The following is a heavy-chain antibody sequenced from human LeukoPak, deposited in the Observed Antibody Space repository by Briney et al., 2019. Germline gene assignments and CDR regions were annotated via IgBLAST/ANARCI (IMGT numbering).Heavy chain of an antibody. J-gene: IGHJ5*02. CDR1: GFTFSGFS. CDR3: ARISIQNFYDL. Sequence: PGGSLRLSCVASGFTFSGFSMHWVRQAPGKGLEYVSAINGHGDTTYYADSVKGRFTISRDNSKNTLYLQMGSLRDEDMALYFCARISIQNFYDLWGQGTLVTVSS. D-gene: IGHD2/OR15-2a*01. V-gene: IGHV3-64*02. CDR2: INGHGDTT.